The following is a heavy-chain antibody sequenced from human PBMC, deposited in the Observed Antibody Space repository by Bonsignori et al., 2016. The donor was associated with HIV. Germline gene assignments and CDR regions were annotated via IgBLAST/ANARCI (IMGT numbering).Heavy chain of an antibody. CDR1: GGTFSSYA. Sequence: SVKVSCKASGGTFSSYAISWVRQAPGQGLEWMGGIIPILGIANYAQKFQGRVTITADESTSTAYMELSSLRSEDTAVYYCARSLIRHPSGYCTNGVCYEYSSSWYWDAFDIWGQGTMVTVSS. D-gene: IGHD2-8*01. CDR2: IIPILGIA. V-gene: IGHV1-69*10. J-gene: IGHJ3*02. CDR3: ARSLIRHPSGYCTNGVCYEYSSSWYWDAFDI.